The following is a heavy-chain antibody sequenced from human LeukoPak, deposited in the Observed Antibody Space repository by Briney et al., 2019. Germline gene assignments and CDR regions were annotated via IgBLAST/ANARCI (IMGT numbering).Heavy chain of an antibody. V-gene: IGHV1-8*01. Sequence: GASVKVSCKASGYTFTSYDINWVRQATGQGLEWMGWMNPNSGNTGYAQKFQGRVTITRNTSISTAYMELSSLRSEDTAVYYCARGFLLRYFDSLDYWGQGTLVTVSS. CDR3: ARGFLLRYFDSLDY. J-gene: IGHJ4*02. CDR1: GYTFTSYD. CDR2: MNPNSGNT. D-gene: IGHD3-9*01.